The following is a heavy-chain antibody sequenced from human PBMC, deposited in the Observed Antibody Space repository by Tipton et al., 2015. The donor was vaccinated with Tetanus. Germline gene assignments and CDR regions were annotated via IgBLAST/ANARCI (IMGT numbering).Heavy chain of an antibody. D-gene: IGHD6-19*01. J-gene: IGHJ3*02. CDR1: GYTFTSYA. V-gene: IGHV1-3*01. CDR2: INAGNGNT. Sequence: QLVQSGAEVKKPGASVKVSCKASGYTFTSYAMHWVRQAPGQRLEWMGWINAGNGNTKYSQKFQGRVTITRDTSASTAYMELSSLRSEDTAVYYCARVFRFGEAVAGNDAFDIWGQGTMVTVSS. CDR3: ARVFRFGEAVAGNDAFDI.